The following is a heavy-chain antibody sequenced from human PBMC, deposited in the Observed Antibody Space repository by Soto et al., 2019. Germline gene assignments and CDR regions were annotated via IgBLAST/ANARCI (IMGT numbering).Heavy chain of an antibody. CDR2: ISAYNGNT. CDR1: GSIFTSSG. CDR3: ARIPSWNDVEDD. J-gene: IGHJ4*02. V-gene: IGHV1-18*01. D-gene: IGHD1-1*01. Sequence: ASVKASCTASGSIFTSSGIRWVSQAPGQGLEWMGWISAYNGNTNYAQKIQGRATMTTETSKSTAQKALRSLRSADTDAYSWARIPSWNDVEDDWGQGTLVTVSS.